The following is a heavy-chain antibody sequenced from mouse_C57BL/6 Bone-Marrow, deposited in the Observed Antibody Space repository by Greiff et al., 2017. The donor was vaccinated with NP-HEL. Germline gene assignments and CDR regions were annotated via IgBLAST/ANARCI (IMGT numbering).Heavy chain of an antibody. CDR3: AREGSYGSSFYAMDY. CDR1: GYTFTSYG. D-gene: IGHD1-1*01. V-gene: IGHV1-81*01. J-gene: IGHJ4*01. Sequence: QVHVKQSGAELARPGASVKLSCKASGYTFTSYGISWVKQRTGQGLEWIGEIYPRSGNTYYNEKFKGKATLTADKSSSTAYMELRSLTSEDSAVYFCAREGSYGSSFYAMDYWGQGTSVTVSS. CDR2: IYPRSGNT.